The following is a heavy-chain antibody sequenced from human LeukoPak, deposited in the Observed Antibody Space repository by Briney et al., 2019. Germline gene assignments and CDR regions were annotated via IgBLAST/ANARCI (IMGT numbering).Heavy chain of an antibody. CDR1: GFTFGDYS. CDR3: ASRSGRQWLPYFDY. Sequence: GGSLRLSCTSSGFTFGDYSMTWVRQAPGKVLEWVGFIRSKAYGGTTEYAASVKGRFTISRDDSKSIAYLQMNSLKTEDTAVYHCASRSGRQWLPYFDYWGQGTLVTVSS. J-gene: IGHJ4*02. CDR2: IRSKAYGGTT. D-gene: IGHD1-26*01. V-gene: IGHV3-49*04.